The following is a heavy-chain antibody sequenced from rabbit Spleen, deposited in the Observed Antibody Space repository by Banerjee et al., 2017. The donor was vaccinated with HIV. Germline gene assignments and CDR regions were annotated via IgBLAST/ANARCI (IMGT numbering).Heavy chain of an antibody. CDR2: IRTSSGST. CDR3: ARDDYSGGGIAEFNL. V-gene: IGHV1S45*01. CDR1: GIDFSSSYY. D-gene: IGHD4-1*01. J-gene: IGHJ4*01. Sequence: QEQLEESGGDLVKPGASLTLTCKASGIDFSSSYYMCWVRQAPGKGLEWIACIRTSSGSTYYASWAKGRFTISKTSSTTVTLQLTSLTAADTATYFCARDDYSGGGIAEFNLWGPGTLVTVS.